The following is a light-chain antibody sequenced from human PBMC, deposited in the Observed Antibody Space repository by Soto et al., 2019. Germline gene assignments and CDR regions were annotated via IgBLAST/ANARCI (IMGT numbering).Light chain of an antibody. CDR3: QQYDTSPRT. Sequence: EIVLTQSPGTLSLSPGERATLSCRASQTISSSYLAWYQQKPGQAPRLLIYRTSNRATGIPDRFSGSGSGTDFTLIISRLEPEDFAVYCCQQYDTSPRTFGQGTKVEIK. J-gene: IGKJ1*01. CDR2: RTS. V-gene: IGKV3-20*01. CDR1: QTISSSY.